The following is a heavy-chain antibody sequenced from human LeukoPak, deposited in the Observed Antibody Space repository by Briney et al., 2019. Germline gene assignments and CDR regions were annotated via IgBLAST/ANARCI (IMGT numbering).Heavy chain of an antibody. V-gene: IGHV3-7*01. CDR1: GFTFSIYW. J-gene: IGHJ4*02. CDR3: ARDGGYSYGAPIDY. D-gene: IGHD5-18*01. Sequence: GGSLRLSCAASGFTFSIYWMSWVRQAPGKGLEWVANIKQDGSDKYYVDSVKGRFTISRDNAKNSLYLQMDSLRAEDTAMYYCARDGGYSYGAPIDYWRQGILVTVSS. CDR2: IKQDGSDK.